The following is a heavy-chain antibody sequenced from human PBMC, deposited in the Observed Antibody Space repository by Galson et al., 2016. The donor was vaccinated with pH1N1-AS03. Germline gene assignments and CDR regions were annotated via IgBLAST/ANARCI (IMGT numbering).Heavy chain of an antibody. CDR3: ARPAHYDSSGRDALDV. Sequence: QSGAEVTKPGDSLKISCKSSGYGFNGYWTGWVRQMPGKGLEWMGIIFPGDSDTRYSPSFQGQVTISADKSTRTTYLQWRSLKASDTAIYYCARPAHYDSSGRDALDVWGQGTMLIVPS. J-gene: IGHJ3*01. V-gene: IGHV5-51*03. D-gene: IGHD3-22*01. CDR1: GYGFNGYW. CDR2: IFPGDSDT.